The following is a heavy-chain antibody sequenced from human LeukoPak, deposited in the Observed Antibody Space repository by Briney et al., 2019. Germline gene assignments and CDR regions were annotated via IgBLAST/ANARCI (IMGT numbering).Heavy chain of an antibody. Sequence: GGSLRLSCAASGFTFSSYGMHWVRQAPGKGLEWVAVIWYDGSNKYYADPVKGRFAISRDNSKNTLYLQMNSLRAEDTAVYYCARDIAAAGNQGIWGQGTMVTVSS. CDR3: ARDIAAAGNQGI. J-gene: IGHJ3*02. CDR2: IWYDGSNK. CDR1: GFTFSSYG. D-gene: IGHD6-13*01. V-gene: IGHV3-33*01.